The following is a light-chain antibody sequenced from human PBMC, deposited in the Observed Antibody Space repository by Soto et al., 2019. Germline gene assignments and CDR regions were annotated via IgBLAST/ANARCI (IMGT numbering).Light chain of an antibody. V-gene: IGKV1-5*01. Sequence: DIQGTQSPPTLSASVGDRVTITCRASQTISTWMAWYQQKPGKAPKLLVYDASTLQGGVASRFSGSGSGTEFTLTISSLETEDLAVYYCQQRSNWPRTVGQGTKGEIK. J-gene: IGKJ1*01. CDR3: QQRSNWPRT. CDR2: DAS. CDR1: QTISTW.